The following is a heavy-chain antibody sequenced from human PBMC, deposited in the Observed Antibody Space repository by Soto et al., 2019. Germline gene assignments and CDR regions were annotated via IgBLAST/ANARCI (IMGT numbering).Heavy chain of an antibody. CDR3: ARGPRNWGVDY. V-gene: IGHV1-8*01. J-gene: IGHJ4*02. Sequence: ASVKVSCKASEYTFSSYDINWVRQATGQGLEWMGWMNPNNGNTAYAQKFQGRVTMTRDTSKSTAFMELSSLTSEDTAVYYCARGPRNWGVDYWGQGTLVTVSS. CDR2: MNPNNGNT. D-gene: IGHD7-27*01. CDR1: EYTFSSYD.